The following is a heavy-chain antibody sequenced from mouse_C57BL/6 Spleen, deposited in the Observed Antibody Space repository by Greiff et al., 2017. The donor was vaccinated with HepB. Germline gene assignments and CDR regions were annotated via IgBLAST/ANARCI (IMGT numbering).Heavy chain of an antibody. J-gene: IGHJ2*01. CDR1: GFTFSSYG. Sequence: EVQRVESGGDLVKPGGSLKLSCAASGFTFSSYGMSWVRQTPDKRLEWVATISSGGSYTYYPDSVKGRFTITRDNAKNTLYLQMSSLKSEDTAMYYCARQKGNYLDYWGQGTTLTVSS. V-gene: IGHV5-6*01. CDR2: ISSGGSYT. CDR3: ARQKGNYLDY.